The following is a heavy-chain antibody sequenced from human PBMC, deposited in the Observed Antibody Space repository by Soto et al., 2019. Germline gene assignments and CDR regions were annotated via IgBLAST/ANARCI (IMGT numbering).Heavy chain of an antibody. D-gene: IGHD3-10*01. V-gene: IGHV3-33*01. J-gene: IGHJ6*02. CDR3: AREGLLWFGELFPYYYSGMDV. CDR1: GFTFSSYG. Sequence: QVQLVESGGGVVQPGRSLRLSCAASGFTFSSYGMHWVRQAPGKGLEWVAVIWYDGSNKYYADSVKGRFTISRDNSKNTLYLQMNSLRAEDTAVYYCAREGLLWFGELFPYYYSGMDVWGQGTTVTVSS. CDR2: IWYDGSNK.